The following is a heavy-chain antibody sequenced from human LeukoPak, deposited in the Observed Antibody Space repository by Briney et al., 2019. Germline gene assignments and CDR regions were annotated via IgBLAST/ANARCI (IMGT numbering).Heavy chain of an antibody. J-gene: IGHJ4*02. CDR3: ARARGYSGYDPYYFDY. CDR1: GWSFSGYY. D-gene: IGHD5-12*01. V-gene: IGHV4-34*01. CDR2: INHSGST. Sequence: SETLSLTCAVYGWSFSGYYWSWIRQPPGKGLEWIGEINHSGSTNYNPSLKSRVTISVDTSKNQFSLKLSSVTAADTAVYYCARARGYSGYDPYYFDYWGQGTLVTVSS.